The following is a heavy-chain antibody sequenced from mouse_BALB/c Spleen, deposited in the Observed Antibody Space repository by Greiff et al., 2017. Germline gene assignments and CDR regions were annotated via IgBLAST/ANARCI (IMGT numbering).Heavy chain of an antibody. V-gene: IGHV3-6*02. CDR3: ARGGLLR. Sequence: VQLQQSGPGLVKPSQSLSLTCSVTGYSITSGYYWNWLRQFPGNKLEWMGYISYDGSNNYNPSLKNRISITRDTSKNQCCLKLNSVTTEDTATYYCARGGLLRRGQGTLVTVSA. CDR1: GYSITSGYY. D-gene: IGHD1-2*01. J-gene: IGHJ3*01. CDR2: ISYDGSN.